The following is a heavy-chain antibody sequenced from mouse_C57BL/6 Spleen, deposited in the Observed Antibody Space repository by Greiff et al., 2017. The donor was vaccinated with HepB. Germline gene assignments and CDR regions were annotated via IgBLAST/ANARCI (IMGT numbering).Heavy chain of an antibody. V-gene: IGHV1-82*01. CDR1: GYAFSSSW. CDR2: IYPGDGDT. Sequence: VQLQQSGPELVKPGASVKISCKASGYAFSSSWMNWVKQRPGKGLEWIGRIYPGDGDTKYNGKFKGKATLTEDTSCSTAYMQLSSLTSEDSAGYFCSQTGRATWGYWGQGTTRTVSS. D-gene: IGHD3-2*01. CDR3: SQTGRATWGY. J-gene: IGHJ2*01.